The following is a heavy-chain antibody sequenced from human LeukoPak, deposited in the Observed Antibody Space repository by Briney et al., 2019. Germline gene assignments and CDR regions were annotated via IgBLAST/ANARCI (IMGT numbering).Heavy chain of an antibody. D-gene: IGHD3-10*01. V-gene: IGHV3-48*03. CDR2: ISGSGSTI. CDR3: ARAYYSDAFDI. J-gene: IGHJ3*02. Sequence: PGGSLRLSCAASGFTFSSYEMNWVRQAPGKGLEWVSYISGSGSTIYYADSVKGRFTISRDNAKNSLYLQMNSLRAEDTAVYYCARAYYSDAFDIWGQGTMVTVSS. CDR1: GFTFSSYE.